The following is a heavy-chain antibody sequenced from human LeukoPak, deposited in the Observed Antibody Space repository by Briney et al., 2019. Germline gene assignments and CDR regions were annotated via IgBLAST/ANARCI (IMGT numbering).Heavy chain of an antibody. CDR3: ARESSYYDSSGYQSHFDY. CDR2: IYYSGST. V-gene: IGHV4-59*01. CDR1: GGSISSYY. D-gene: IGHD3-22*01. J-gene: IGHJ4*02. Sequence: PSETLSLTCTVSGGSISSYYWSWIRQPPGEGLEWIGYIYYSGSTNYNPSLKSRVTISVDTSKNQFSLKLSSVTAADTAVYYCARESSYYDSSGYQSHFDYWGQGTLVTVSS.